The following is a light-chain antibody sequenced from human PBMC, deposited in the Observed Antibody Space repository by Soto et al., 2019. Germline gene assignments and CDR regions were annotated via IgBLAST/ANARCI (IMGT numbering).Light chain of an antibody. CDR1: QSISSY. J-gene: IGKJ5*01. Sequence: DIQMTQSPSSLSASVGDRVTITCRASQSISSYLNWYQQKPGKAPKLLIYAASSLQSGVSSRFSGSGSGTEFTLTISSLQPEDFATNYCQQSYSTSSITFGQGTRLEIK. CDR3: QQSYSTSSIT. CDR2: AAS. V-gene: IGKV1-39*01.